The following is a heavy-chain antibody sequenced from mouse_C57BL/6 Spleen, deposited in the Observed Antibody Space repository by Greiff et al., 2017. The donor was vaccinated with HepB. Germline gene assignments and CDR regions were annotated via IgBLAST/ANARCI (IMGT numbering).Heavy chain of an antibody. CDR2: ITPSNGGT. Sequence: QVQLQQPGTELVKPGASVTLSCKASGYTFTSYWMHWVKQRPGQGLEWIGNITPSNGGTNYNEKFKSKATLTVDKSSSTAYMQLSSLKSEDSAVYYCARSGDGYGWYFDVWGTGTTVTVSS. J-gene: IGHJ1*03. D-gene: IGHD2-2*01. CDR1: GYTFTSYW. CDR3: ARSGDGYGWYFDV. V-gene: IGHV1-53*01.